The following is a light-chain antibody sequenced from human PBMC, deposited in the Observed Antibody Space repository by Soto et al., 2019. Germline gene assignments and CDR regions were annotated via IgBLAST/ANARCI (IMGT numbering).Light chain of an antibody. Sequence: EIVLTQSPGTVSVSPGEGATLSCRASQTISSGFLAWYQQKPGQAPRLLIYGASRRAAGTPDRFSGSGSGTDFTLTISRLEPEDFAVYSCQQYDSSPWTFGQGTKVDFK. CDR1: QTISSGF. V-gene: IGKV3-20*01. J-gene: IGKJ1*01. CDR2: GAS. CDR3: QQYDSSPWT.